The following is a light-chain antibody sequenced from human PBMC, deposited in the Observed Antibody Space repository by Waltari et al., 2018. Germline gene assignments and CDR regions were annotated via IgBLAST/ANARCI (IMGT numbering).Light chain of an antibody. V-gene: IGKV2-30*02. J-gene: IGKJ2*01. CDR2: TVS. CDR3: MQGTHWPYT. Sequence: EVVMTQSPLSLPVTLGQPASISCKSSQSLVHSNGNTYLQWFQQRPGQSPRRLIYTVSNRESGVPDRFSGIGSGTDFTLKISRVEAEDVGVYFCMQGTHWPYTFGQGTRLDIK. CDR1: QSLVHSNGNTY.